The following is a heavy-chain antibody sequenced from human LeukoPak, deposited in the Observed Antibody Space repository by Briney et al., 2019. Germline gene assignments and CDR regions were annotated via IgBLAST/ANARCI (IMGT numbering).Heavy chain of an antibody. CDR2: INPNSGGT. CDR1: GYTFTSYY. V-gene: IGHV1-2*02. D-gene: IGHD6-13*01. Sequence: ASVKVSCKASGYTFTSYYMHWVRQAPGQGLEWMGWINPNSGGTNYAQKFQGRVTMTRDTSISTAYMELSRLRSDDTAVYYCARSTLAAAGNHCDYWGQGTLVTVSS. J-gene: IGHJ4*02. CDR3: ARSTLAAAGNHCDY.